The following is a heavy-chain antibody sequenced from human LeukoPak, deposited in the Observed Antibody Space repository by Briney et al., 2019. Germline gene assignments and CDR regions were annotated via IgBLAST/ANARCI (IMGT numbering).Heavy chain of an antibody. Sequence: GGSLGLSCAASGFTFSSYSMNWVRQAPGKGLEWVSSISSSSSYIYYADSVKGRFTISRDNAKNSLYLQMNSLRSEDTAVYYCARGNSSSWYSGTWFDPWGQGTLVTVSS. V-gene: IGHV3-21*04. CDR2: ISSSSSYI. J-gene: IGHJ5*02. D-gene: IGHD6-13*01. CDR1: GFTFSSYS. CDR3: ARGNSSSWYSGTWFDP.